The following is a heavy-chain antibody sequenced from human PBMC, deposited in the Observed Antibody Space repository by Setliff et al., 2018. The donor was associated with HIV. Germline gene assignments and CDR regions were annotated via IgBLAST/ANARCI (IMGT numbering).Heavy chain of an antibody. CDR3: AKENQRVTSVDY. V-gene: IGHV3-30*02. Sequence: PGGSLRLSCAASGFTFRNYGMHWVRQAPGKGLEWVAFIRLDGSDKFYADSVKGRFTISRDNSKNTLFLQMNSLSSEDTAVYYCAKENQRVTSVDYWGQGTPVTVSS. J-gene: IGHJ4*02. D-gene: IGHD2-2*01. CDR2: IRLDGSDK. CDR1: GFTFRNYG.